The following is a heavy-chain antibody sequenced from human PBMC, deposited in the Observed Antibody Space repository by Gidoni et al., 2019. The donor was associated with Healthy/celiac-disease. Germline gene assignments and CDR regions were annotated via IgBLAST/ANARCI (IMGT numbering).Heavy chain of an antibody. D-gene: IGHD4-17*01. Sequence: QVQLVESGGGVVQPGRSLSLSCAASGFTFSSYAMHWVRQAPGKGLEWVAVISYDGSNKYYADSVKGRFTISRDNSKNTLYLQMNSLRAEDTAVYYCARAFYGGDYYYGMDVWGQGTTVTVSS. J-gene: IGHJ6*02. V-gene: IGHV3-30-3*01. CDR3: ARAFYGGDYYYGMDV. CDR2: ISYDGSNK. CDR1: GFTFSSYA.